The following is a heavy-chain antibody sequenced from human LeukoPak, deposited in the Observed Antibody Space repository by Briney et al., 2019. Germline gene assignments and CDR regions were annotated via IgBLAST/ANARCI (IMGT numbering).Heavy chain of an antibody. D-gene: IGHD3-10*01. J-gene: IGHJ6*02. CDR1: GFTFSSYW. Sequence: GSLRLSCAASGFTFSSYWMTWVRQPPGKGLEWIGSIYYSGSTYYNPSLKSRVTISVDTSKNQFSLKLSSVTAADTAVYYCARSDYYGSGSPMDVWGQGTRSPSP. CDR3: ARSDYYGSGSPMDV. CDR2: IYYSGST. V-gene: IGHV4-39*01.